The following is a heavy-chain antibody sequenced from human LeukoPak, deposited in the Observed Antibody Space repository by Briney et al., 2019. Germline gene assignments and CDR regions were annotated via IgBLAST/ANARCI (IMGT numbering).Heavy chain of an antibody. CDR1: GFTVSSIY. CDR3: AGDTHSSSWYDH. CDR2: IYSDGNT. J-gene: IGHJ5*02. Sequence: GSLRLSCAVSGFTVSSIYMSWVRQAPGKGLEWVSSIYSDGNTYYADSVKGRFTISRDSSRNTLYLQMNSLRVEDSAVYYCAGDTHSSSWYDHWGQGTLVTVSS. D-gene: IGHD6-13*01. V-gene: IGHV3-53*01.